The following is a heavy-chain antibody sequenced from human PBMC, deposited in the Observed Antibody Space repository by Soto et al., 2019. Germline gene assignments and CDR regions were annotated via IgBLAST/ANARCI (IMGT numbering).Heavy chain of an antibody. CDR3: ASGRASWSYCRLDD. V-gene: IGHV1-8*01. J-gene: IGHJ4*02. CDR1: GDTFTTYD. CDR2: INHNSGNI. Sequence: ASVKVSCKASGDTFTTYDINWVRQATGHGLEWMGWINHNSGNIGYAQRFQGRVTMTRDTASRTASMEVSSLRSDGPAVYYCASGRASWSYCRLDDWGRGTLFTVSS. D-gene: IGHD3-10*01.